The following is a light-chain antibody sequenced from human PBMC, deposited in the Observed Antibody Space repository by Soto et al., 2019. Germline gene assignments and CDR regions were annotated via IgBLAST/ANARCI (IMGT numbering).Light chain of an antibody. CDR2: SAS. CDR1: QDIYCW. V-gene: IGKV1-12*01. Sequence: IQLTQSPSSVSASVGDRVTITCRASQDIYCWLAWYRQRPGRAPELLIYSASTLFGGVPSRFSGSGSGTEFTLTVSSLQPEDFATYYCQQTHTFPPTFGGGARVEI. CDR3: QQTHTFPPT. J-gene: IGKJ4*01.